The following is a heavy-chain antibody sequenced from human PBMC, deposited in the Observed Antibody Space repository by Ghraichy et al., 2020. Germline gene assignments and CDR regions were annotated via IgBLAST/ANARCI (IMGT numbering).Heavy chain of an antibody. CDR1: GFSLSNYG. CDR2: IWYDAINE. CDR3: AREDFGAFDI. J-gene: IGHJ3*02. Sequence: GGSLRLSCAASGFSLSNYGMHWVRQAPGKGLEWVTVIWYDAINEFYADSVKGRFTISRDISRNTLHLQMNSLRADDTALYYCAREDFGAFDIWGQGTMVTVSS. V-gene: IGHV3-33*01. D-gene: IGHD3-3*01.